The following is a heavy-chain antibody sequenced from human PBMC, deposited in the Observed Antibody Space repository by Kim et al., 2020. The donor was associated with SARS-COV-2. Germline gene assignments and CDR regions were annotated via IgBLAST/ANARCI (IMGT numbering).Heavy chain of an antibody. CDR1: GGSISSYY. Sequence: SETLSLTCTVSGGSISSYYWSWIRQPPGKGLEWIGYIYYSGSTNYNPSLKSRVTISVDTSKNQFSLKLSSVTAADTAVYYCARERGSYGDYFDPWGQGTLVTVSS. CDR3: ARERGSYGDYFDP. CDR2: IYYSGST. D-gene: IGHD4-17*01. V-gene: IGHV4-59*01. J-gene: IGHJ5*02.